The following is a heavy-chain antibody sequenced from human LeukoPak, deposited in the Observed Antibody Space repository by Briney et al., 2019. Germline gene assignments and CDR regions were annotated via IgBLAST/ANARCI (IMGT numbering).Heavy chain of an antibody. CDR3: ARDRWGVLALFDY. Sequence: PGGSLRLSCAASGFTFSSYSMNWVRQAPGKGLEWVSSISSSSSYIYYADSVKGRFTISRDNAKNSLYLQMNSLRAEDTVVYYCARDRWGVLALFDYWGQGTLVTVSS. CDR1: GFTFSSYS. CDR2: ISSSSSYI. J-gene: IGHJ4*02. V-gene: IGHV3-21*01. D-gene: IGHD2-8*02.